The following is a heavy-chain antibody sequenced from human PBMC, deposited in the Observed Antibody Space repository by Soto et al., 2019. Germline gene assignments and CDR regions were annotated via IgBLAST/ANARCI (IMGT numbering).Heavy chain of an antibody. CDR2: INSDVSST. Sequence: EVQLVESGGGLVQPGGSLRLSCAASGFTFSTYWMNWVRQAPGRGLVWVSRINSDVSSTNYADSVKGRFTISRDNAKNTLYLQLNSLSAEDTAVYYCARSWTWYGGMDVWVQGTTVTVSS. J-gene: IGHJ6*02. CDR3: ARSWTWYGGMDV. V-gene: IGHV3-74*01. CDR1: GFTFSTYW. D-gene: IGHD2-15*01.